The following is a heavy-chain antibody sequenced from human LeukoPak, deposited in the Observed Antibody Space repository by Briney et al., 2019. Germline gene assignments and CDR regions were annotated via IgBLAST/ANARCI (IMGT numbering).Heavy chain of an antibody. J-gene: IGHJ4*02. CDR1: GFTFDRFS. CDR2: IKADASEE. Sequence: GGSLRLSCVASGFTFDRFSMSWVRQAPGKGLEWVANIKADASEEKYLDSVKGRFKISRDNAEDSLFLQMNSLRAEDTAVYYCARQPQHEAYFDYWGQGALVTVSS. CDR3: ARQPQHEAYFDY. V-gene: IGHV3-7*01.